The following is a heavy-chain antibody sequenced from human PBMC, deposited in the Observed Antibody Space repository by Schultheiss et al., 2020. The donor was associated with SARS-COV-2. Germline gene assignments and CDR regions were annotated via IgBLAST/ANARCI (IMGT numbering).Heavy chain of an antibody. CDR1: GFTFSSYA. Sequence: GGSLRLSCAASGFTFSSYAMSWVRQAPGKGLEWVSTISGSGASTYYADSVKGRFTISRDNAKSSLFLQMNSLRAEDTAVYYCARVGRDCSHGVCYNAEYFQYWGQGTLVTVSS. CDR2: ISGSGAST. CDR3: ARVGRDCSHGVCYNAEYFQY. J-gene: IGHJ1*01. D-gene: IGHD2-8*01. V-gene: IGHV3-23*01.